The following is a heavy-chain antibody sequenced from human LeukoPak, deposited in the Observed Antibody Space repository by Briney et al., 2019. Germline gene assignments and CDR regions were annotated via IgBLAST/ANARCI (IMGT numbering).Heavy chain of an antibody. CDR2: INHSGST. CDR1: GGSFSGYY. CDR3: ARHAAGTIFGVVIIGENWFDP. Sequence: SETLSLTCAVYGGSFSGYYWSWIRQPPGKGLEWIGEINHSGSTNYNPSLKSRVTISVDTSKNQFSLKLSPVTAADTAVYYCARHAAGTIFGVVIIGENWFDPWGQGTLVTVSS. D-gene: IGHD3-3*01. J-gene: IGHJ5*02. V-gene: IGHV4-34*01.